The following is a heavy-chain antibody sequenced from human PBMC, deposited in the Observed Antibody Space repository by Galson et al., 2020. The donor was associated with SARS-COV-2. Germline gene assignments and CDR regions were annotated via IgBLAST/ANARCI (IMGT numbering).Heavy chain of an antibody. CDR2: IFYSGST. J-gene: IGHJ5*02. CDR1: GGSISPYY. V-gene: IGHV4-59*01. CDR3: AREVVGAIDR. D-gene: IGHD1-26*01. Sequence: SETLSLTCTVSGGSISPYYWSWIRQPPGKGLEWIGYIFYSGSTKYNPSLESRVTISLDTSKNQFSLKVKSVTTADTAVYYCAREVVGAIDRWGQGTLVTVSS.